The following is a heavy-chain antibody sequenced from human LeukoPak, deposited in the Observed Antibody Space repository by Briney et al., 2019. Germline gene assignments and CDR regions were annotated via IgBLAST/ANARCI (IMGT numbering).Heavy chain of an antibody. V-gene: IGHV3-48*01. CDR1: GFTFSSYS. Sequence: GGSLRLSCAASGFTFSSYSMNWVRQAPGKGLEWVSYISSSSSTIYYADSVKGRFTISRDNAKNSLYLQMNSLRAEDTAVYYCARDHDLDPKEYFDYWGQGTLVTVSS. CDR3: ARDHDLDPKEYFDY. CDR2: ISSSSSTI. J-gene: IGHJ4*02. D-gene: IGHD1-1*01.